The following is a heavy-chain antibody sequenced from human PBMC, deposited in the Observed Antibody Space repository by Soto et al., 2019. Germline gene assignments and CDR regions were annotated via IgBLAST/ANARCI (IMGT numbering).Heavy chain of an antibody. CDR1: GFTFGHYA. J-gene: IGHJ3*01. CDR2: IRSKAYGGTT. CDR3: TTDTPYYGRSGYPDHFDF. Sequence: GGSLRLSCTASGFTFGHYAMSWFRQAPGKGLEWVGCIRSKAYGGTTEYAASVKGRFTISRDDSKIIAYLQMNSLKTEDTAVYSCTTDTPYYGRSGYPDHFDFWGQGTMVTVSS. V-gene: IGHV3-49*03. D-gene: IGHD3-22*01.